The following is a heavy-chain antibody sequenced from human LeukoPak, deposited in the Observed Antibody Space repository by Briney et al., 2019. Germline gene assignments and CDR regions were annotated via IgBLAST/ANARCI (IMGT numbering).Heavy chain of an antibody. D-gene: IGHD2-2*01. V-gene: IGHV7-4-1*02. J-gene: IGHJ6*02. CDR1: GYTFTSYA. CDR3: ARDRYCSSTSCYYYYGMDV. Sequence: ASVTVSCTASGYTFTSYAMNWVRQAPGQGLEWMGWINTNTGNPTYAQGFTGRFVFSLDTSVSTAYLQISSLKAEDTAVYYCARDRYCSSTSCYYYYGMDVWGQGTTVTVSS. CDR2: INTNTGNP.